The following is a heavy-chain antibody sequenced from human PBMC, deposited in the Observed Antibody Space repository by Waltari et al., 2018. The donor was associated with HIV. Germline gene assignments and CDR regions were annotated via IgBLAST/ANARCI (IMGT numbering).Heavy chain of an antibody. D-gene: IGHD3-22*01. CDR3: ARDRWYYFDTSDYFYDY. V-gene: IGHV3-11*01. J-gene: IGHJ4*02. CDR1: GFTFRDYY. CDR2: ISNSGDII. Sequence: QVQLVESGGGLVKPGGSLRLSCAASGFTFRDYYITWIRQAPGKGLEWISYISNSGDIIYYADSVKGRFTISRDNAKNSLYLQMNSLRAEDTAVYYCARDRWYYFDTSDYFYDYWGQGTLVTVSS.